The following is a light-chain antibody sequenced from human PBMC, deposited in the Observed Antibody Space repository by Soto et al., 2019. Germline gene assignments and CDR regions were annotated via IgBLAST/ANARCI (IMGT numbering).Light chain of an antibody. J-gene: IGKJ4*01. CDR3: QQFNSYPLT. V-gene: IGKV1-13*02. CDR1: PGIGNA. CDR2: GAS. Sequence: AIQLTQSPSTLSASVGDRVTITCRASPGIGNALAWYQQKPGKPPRLLIYGASSLQSGVPSRFSGSGLGTEFTLTITSLQPEDFATYYCQQFNSYPLTFGGGTKVEI.